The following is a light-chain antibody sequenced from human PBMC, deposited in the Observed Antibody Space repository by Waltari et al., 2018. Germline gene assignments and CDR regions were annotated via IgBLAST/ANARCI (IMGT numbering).Light chain of an antibody. CDR2: DAS. CDR3: QQYDNPFT. V-gene: IGKV1-33*01. CDR1: QDISNY. J-gene: IGKJ3*01. Sequence: DIQMTQSPSSLSASVGDRVTITCQASQDISNYLNWYQQKPGKAPKLLIYDASNLETGVPSRFCGSGSGTDFTFTISSLQPEDIATYYCQQYDNPFTFGPGTKVDIK.